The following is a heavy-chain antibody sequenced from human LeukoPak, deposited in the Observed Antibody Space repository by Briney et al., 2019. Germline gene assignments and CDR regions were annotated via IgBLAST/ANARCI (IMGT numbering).Heavy chain of an antibody. V-gene: IGHV1-24*01. D-gene: IGHD5/OR15-5a*01. CDR1: GDNLSELT. Sequence: GASVKVSRKVSGDNLSELTVHWVRQAPGKGVEWIGGFDPEEGERLYTQKLEGRDTMTEDTYPDTAYMQLTSMRAPGTAVCYSATFCVYDLLECFDYWGQGTLVTVSS. CDR2: FDPEEGER. J-gene: IGHJ4*02. CDR3: ATFCVYDLLECFDY.